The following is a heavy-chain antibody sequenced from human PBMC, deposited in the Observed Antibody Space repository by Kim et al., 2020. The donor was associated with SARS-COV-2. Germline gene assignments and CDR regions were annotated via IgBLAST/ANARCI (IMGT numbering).Heavy chain of an antibody. CDR1: GFIFSTYG. CDR3: ARALYHRTADAFEI. V-gene: IGHV3-33*01. CDR2: IWYDEKRE. Sequence: GGSLRLSCAASGFIFSTYGMHWVRQAPGKGLEWVAVIWYDEKREYYADSVKGRFTISRDNSKGTVYLQMNSLRAEDTAVYYCARALYHRTADAFEIWGQG. D-gene: IGHD2-15*01. J-gene: IGHJ3*02.